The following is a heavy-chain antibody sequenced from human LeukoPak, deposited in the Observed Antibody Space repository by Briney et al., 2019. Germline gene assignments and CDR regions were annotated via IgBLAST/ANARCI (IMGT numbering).Heavy chain of an antibody. CDR1: GDSVSSNTAS. CDR3: ARETSGAVVMSYYYMDV. D-gene: IGHD3-22*01. CDR2: TYYRSKWYH. Sequence: SQTLTLTCVISGDSVSSNTASWNWIRQSPSRGLEWLGRTYYRSKWYHDYAVPVKSRMTINPDTSKNQFSVQLNSVTPEDTAVYYCARETSGAVVMSYYYMDVWGKGTTVTISS. J-gene: IGHJ6*03. V-gene: IGHV6-1*01.